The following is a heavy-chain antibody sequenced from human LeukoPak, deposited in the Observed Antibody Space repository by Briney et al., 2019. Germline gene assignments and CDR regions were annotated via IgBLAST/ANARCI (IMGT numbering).Heavy chain of an antibody. V-gene: IGHV1-18*01. CDR3: ARDSRPIVVVITQGDWFDP. D-gene: IGHD3-22*01. CDR1: GYTFTSYG. Sequence: GASVKVSCKASGYTFTSYGISWVRQAPGQGLEWMGWISAYNGNTNYAQKLQGRVTMTTDTSTSTAYMELRSLRSDDTAVYYCARDSRPIVVVITQGDWFDPWGQGTLVTVSS. CDR2: ISAYNGNT. J-gene: IGHJ5*02.